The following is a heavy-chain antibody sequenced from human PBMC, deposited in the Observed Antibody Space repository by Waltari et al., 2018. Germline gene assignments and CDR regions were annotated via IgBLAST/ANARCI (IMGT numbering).Heavy chain of an antibody. J-gene: IGHJ3*01. CDR3: ATYIGASVGTAAFDV. V-gene: IGHV4-39*01. D-gene: IGHD5-12*01. CDR2: VSYSGTT. CDR1: GVSITSNRHY. Sequence: QLQLQESGPRLVRPSETLSLICHVSGVSITSNRHYWAWIRQSPGQGLEWIGTVSYSGTTDISPSLKSRVSVSRDTSKNQVSLILGSVTAADMAVYYCATYIGASVGTAAFDVWGQGTMVTVSS.